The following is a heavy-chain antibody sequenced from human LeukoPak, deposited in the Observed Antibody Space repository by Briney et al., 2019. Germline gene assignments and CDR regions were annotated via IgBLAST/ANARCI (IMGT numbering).Heavy chain of an antibody. D-gene: IGHD4-11*01. J-gene: IGHJ4*02. CDR2: TDEDGCEK. CDR3: GRIQYGNYD. V-gene: IGHV3-7*02. Sequence: GGSLRLSCAPWRYIFSRYWMRWVRQARGKGSGCVANTDEDGCEKDYVNSVKGRLTISRDKAKNSLFLEVNSLRAEDTAVYYCGRIQYGNYDWGQGTLVTVSS. CDR1: RYIFSRYW.